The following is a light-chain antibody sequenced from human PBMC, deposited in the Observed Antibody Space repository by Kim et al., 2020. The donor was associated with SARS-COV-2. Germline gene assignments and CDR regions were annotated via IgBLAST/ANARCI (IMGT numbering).Light chain of an antibody. CDR1: SSNIGNTY. J-gene: IGLJ3*02. CDR3: GTWDSSLSAWV. CDR2: DNN. Sequence: SVLTQPPSVSAAPGQKVTISCSGSSSNIGNTYLSWYQQLPGTAPKLLIYDNNKRPSGIPDRFSGSKSGTSATLGITGLQTGDEADYYCGTWDSSLSAWVFGGGTQLTV. V-gene: IGLV1-51*01.